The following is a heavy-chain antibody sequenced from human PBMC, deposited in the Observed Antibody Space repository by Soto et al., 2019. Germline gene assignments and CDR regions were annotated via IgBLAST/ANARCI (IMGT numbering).Heavy chain of an antibody. D-gene: IGHD3-10*01. Sequence: ASVKVSCKSSGNSFVTYAIHWVRQAPGQRLQWMGWINVGSGNTKYAQDFQGRVTFTRDTAATTTFMELSSLRSEDAAVYYCARVPPWGDSGSFYIQQYDSWRQRTLVTVPS. CDR3: ARVPPWGDSGSFYIQQYDS. V-gene: IGHV1-3*01. CDR1: GNSFVTYA. CDR2: INVGSGNT. J-gene: IGHJ4*02.